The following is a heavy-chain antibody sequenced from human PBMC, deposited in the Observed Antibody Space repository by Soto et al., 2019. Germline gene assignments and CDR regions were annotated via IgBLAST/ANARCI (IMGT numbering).Heavy chain of an antibody. D-gene: IGHD3-22*01. CDR2: IKQDGSEK. J-gene: IGHJ3*02. CDR3: ACCNYYDITNDAFDI. Sequence: RESLRLSCAASGFTFSRYWMSWVRQAPGKGLEWVANIKQDGSEKYYVDSVKGRFTISRDNAKNSLYLQMNSVRDEDTAVYYCACCNYYDITNDAFDIWGQGTMVT. V-gene: IGHV3-7*01. CDR1: GFTFSRYW.